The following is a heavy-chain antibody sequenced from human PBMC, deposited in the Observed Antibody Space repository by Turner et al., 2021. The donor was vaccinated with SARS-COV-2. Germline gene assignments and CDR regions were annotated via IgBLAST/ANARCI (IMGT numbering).Heavy chain of an antibody. V-gene: IGHV4-39*01. CDR1: GCSISSSSYY. J-gene: IGHJ6*02. CDR3: ATRGVDIVEAVAAIDSPQGGMDV. D-gene: IGHD2-15*01. Sequence: QLQLQESGPGLVKPSETLSLTCPVPGCSISSSSYYWGWIRQPPGKGLEWIGNMYYSGSAYYSPTLNSRVTISVDTSKNQFSLKLSSLTAADAAVYYCATRGVDIVEAVAAIDSPQGGMDVWGQGTTVTVSS. CDR2: MYYSGSA.